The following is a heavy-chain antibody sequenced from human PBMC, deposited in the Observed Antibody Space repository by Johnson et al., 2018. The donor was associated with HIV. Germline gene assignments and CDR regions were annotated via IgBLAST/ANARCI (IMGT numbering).Heavy chain of an antibody. D-gene: IGHD6-6*01. CDR2: IGTAGDT. CDR3: AKVHSSSSLNGAFDI. J-gene: IGHJ3*02. CDR1: GFTFSSYD. Sequence: MLLVESGGGLVQPGGSLRLSCAASGFTFSSYDMHWVRQATGKGLEWVSAIGTAGDTYYPGSVKGRFTISRDNAKNSLYLQMNSLRAEDTALYYCAKVHSSSSLNGAFDIWGQGTMVTVSS. V-gene: IGHV3-13*01.